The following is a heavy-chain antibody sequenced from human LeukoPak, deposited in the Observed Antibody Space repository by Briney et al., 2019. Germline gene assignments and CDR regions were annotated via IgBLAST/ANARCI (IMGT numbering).Heavy chain of an antibody. CDR3: ARPRKDYGDYSDAFDI. J-gene: IGHJ3*02. CDR1: GGSISSSSYY. D-gene: IGHD4-17*01. V-gene: IGHV4-39*01. Sequence: SETLSLTCTVSGGSISSSSYYWGWIRQPPGKGLEWIGSIYYSGSTYYNPSLKSRVTISVDTSKNQFSLKLSSVTAADTAVYYCARPRKDYGDYSDAFDIWGQGTMVTVSS. CDR2: IYYSGST.